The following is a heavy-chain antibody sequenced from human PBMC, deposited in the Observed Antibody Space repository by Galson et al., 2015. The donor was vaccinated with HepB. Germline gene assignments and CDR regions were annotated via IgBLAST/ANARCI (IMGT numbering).Heavy chain of an antibody. CDR1: GFTFSSYG. CDR3: ARDRGVAGRRGYFDY. Sequence: SLRLSCAASGFTFSSYGMHWVRQAPGKGLEWVAVIWYDGSNKYYADSVKGRFTISRDNSKNTLYLQMNSLRAEDTAVYYCARDRGVAGRRGYFDYWGQGTLVTVSS. V-gene: IGHV3-33*01. CDR2: IWYDGSNK. J-gene: IGHJ4*02. D-gene: IGHD6-19*01.